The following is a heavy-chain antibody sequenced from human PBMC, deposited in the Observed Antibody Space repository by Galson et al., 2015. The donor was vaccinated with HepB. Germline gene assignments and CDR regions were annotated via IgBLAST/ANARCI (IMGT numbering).Heavy chain of an antibody. CDR2: IGIERPTT. CDR1: GFMFRRYA. J-gene: IGHJ3*01. D-gene: IGHD3-9*01. Sequence: SLRLSCAASGFMFRRYALAWVRQAPEKGLEWVSVIGIERPTTFYSDSVRGRFTISRDDSSNTLYLQMNSLRAADTAVYYCAKEFTDFDSAGDAFDVWARGQWSPSPQ. V-gene: IGHV3-23*01. CDR3: AKEFTDFDSAGDAFDV.